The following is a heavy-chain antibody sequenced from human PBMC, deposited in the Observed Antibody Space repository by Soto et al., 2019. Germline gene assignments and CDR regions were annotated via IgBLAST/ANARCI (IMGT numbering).Heavy chain of an antibody. D-gene: IGHD2-8*01. CDR1: GGSITSGAYF. V-gene: IGHV4-31*11. Sequence: SETLSLTCANTGGSITSGAYFWTWIRQLPGKGLEWIGHISYSGNTDYNPSLKSRVTLSRDTSKNQFSLTLSAVTAEDTGRYFCAKELFAAAYAATSAFDLWGQGTLVTVSS. CDR3: AKELFAAAYAATSAFDL. CDR2: ISYSGNT. J-gene: IGHJ4*02.